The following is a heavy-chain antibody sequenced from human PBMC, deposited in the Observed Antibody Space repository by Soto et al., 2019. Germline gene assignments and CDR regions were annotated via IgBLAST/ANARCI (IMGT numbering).Heavy chain of an antibody. V-gene: IGHV3-23*01. J-gene: IGHJ4*02. CDR3: AKGRPGVAAAPDS. D-gene: IGHD2-21*01. Sequence: EVQLLESGGGSVHPGASLRLSCAASGFTFSDYAMAWVRQAPGKGLEWVSSASGSGSGTYYADSVKGRFTISRDNSKNTLFLHMTNLRAGDTALYFCAKGRPGVAAAPDSWGQGTLVTVSS. CDR2: ASGSGSGT. CDR1: GFTFSDYA.